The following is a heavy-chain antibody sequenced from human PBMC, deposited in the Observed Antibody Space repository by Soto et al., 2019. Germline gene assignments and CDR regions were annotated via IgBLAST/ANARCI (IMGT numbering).Heavy chain of an antibody. CDR2: INTDGGTI. V-gene: IGHV3-74*01. Sequence: EVQLVESGGGVAQRGGSLRLSCAASGFFFRSYWMQWVRQTPGKGLVWVSRINTDGGTITYADSVRGRFTISRDNAKNTLYLQMDSLGVDDTAVYYCAREGAWSGECYPDDWGQGTRVTVSS. CDR1: GFFFRSYW. J-gene: IGHJ4*02. CDR3: AREGAWSGECYPDD. D-gene: IGHD2-21*01.